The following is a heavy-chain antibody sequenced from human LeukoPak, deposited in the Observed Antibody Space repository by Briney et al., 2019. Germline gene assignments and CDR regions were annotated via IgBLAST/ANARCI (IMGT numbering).Heavy chain of an antibody. D-gene: IGHD3-22*01. Sequence: GGSLRLSCAASGFTFSNYGMSWVRQAPGKGLEWVSGISGNGDNTYYADSVKGRSSISRDNSKNTLYLQMDSLRAEDTAVYHCAKTNGYYDYWGRGTLVTVSS. CDR2: ISGNGDNT. CDR3: AKTNGYYDY. CDR1: GFTFSNYG. V-gene: IGHV3-23*01. J-gene: IGHJ4*02.